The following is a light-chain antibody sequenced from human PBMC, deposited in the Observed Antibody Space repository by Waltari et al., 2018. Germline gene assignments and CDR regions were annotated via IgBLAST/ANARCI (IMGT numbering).Light chain of an antibody. V-gene: IGKV3-20*01. Sequence: EIVLTQSPGTVSLSPGERATLSCRASQSIFRDYVAWYQQRPGQPPRLVICGTSVRVLGVPPRFISSGSDTVFTLTINNREPEDYALYFCHQYGASPYTFGQGTKV. CDR3: HQYGASPYT. J-gene: IGKJ2*01. CDR2: GTS. CDR1: QSIFRDY.